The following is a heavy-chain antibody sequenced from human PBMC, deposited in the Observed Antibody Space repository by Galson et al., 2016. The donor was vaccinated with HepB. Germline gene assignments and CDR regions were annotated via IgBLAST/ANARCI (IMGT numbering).Heavy chain of an antibody. D-gene: IGHD1-26*01. CDR3: AREIVGVTREDAGFDY. CDR2: IIPMFGTA. V-gene: IGHV1-69*06. CDR1: GGTFSRFG. Sequence: SVKVSCKASGGTFSRFGISWVRQAPGQGLEWMGGIIPMFGTANFAQKFQGRVTITADKSTSTAYMELSSLRSEDTAVYYCAREIVGVTREDAGFDYWGQGTLVTVSS. J-gene: IGHJ4*02.